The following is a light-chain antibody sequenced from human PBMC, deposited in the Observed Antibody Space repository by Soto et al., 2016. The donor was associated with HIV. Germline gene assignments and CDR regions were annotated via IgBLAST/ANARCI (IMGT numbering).Light chain of an antibody. CDR1: SSNIGSPSD. V-gene: IGLV1-40*01. CDR2: GNN. Sequence: QSALTQPPSVSGAPGQRVTISCIGSSSNIGSPSDVHWYQHLPEKAPKLLIYGNNNRPSGVPDRFSGSKSGTSASLAITGLQAEDEADYYCQSFDFNLSAYVFGTGTKVT. CDR3: QSFDFNLSAYV. J-gene: IGLJ1*01.